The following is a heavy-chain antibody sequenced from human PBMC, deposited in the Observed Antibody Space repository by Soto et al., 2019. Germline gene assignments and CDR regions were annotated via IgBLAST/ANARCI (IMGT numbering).Heavy chain of an antibody. CDR2: IYYSGST. J-gene: IGHJ4*02. CDR3: GRVGVDQRYSSGWYS. D-gene: IGHD6-19*01. V-gene: IGHV4-31*03. Sequence: QVQLQESGPGLVKPSQTLSLTCTVSGGSISSGGYYWSWIRQHPGKGLEWIGYIYYSGSTYYNPSLKRRVTISVDTSKNQFSLKLGSVTAADTAVYYCGRVGVDQRYSSGWYSWGQGTLVTVSS. CDR1: GGSISSGGYY.